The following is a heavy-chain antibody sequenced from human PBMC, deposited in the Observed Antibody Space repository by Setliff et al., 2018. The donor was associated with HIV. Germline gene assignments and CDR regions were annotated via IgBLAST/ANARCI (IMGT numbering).Heavy chain of an antibody. V-gene: IGHV1-8*01. Sequence: GPSVKVSCKASGYTFSSNDINWVRQATGQGLEWMGWMNPNSGNTGYAQKFQGRVTMTRDTSISTAYMELNNLKFEDTAVYYCARARRDSYDRGRRNHYYIDVWGKGTTVTVSS. CDR3: ARARRDSYDRGRRNHYYIDV. D-gene: IGHD3-22*01. CDR2: MNPNSGNT. CDR1: GYTFSSND. J-gene: IGHJ6*03.